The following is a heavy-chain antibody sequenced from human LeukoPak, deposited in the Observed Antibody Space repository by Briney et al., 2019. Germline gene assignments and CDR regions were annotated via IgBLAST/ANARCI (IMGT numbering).Heavy chain of an antibody. CDR1: GGSISSYY. CDR2: IYYSGST. CDR3: ARGYYYDSSGYLPPAPFDY. D-gene: IGHD3-22*01. Sequence: SETLSLTCTVSGGSISSYYWSWIRQPPGKGLEWIGYIYYSGSTNYNPSLKSRVAISVDTSRNQFSLKLSSVTAADTAVYYCARGYYYDSSGYLPPAPFDYWGQGTLVTVSS. J-gene: IGHJ4*02. V-gene: IGHV4-59*01.